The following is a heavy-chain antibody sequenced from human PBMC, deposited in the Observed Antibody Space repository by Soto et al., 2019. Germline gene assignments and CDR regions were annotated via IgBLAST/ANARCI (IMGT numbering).Heavy chain of an antibody. Sequence: GGSLRLSCAASGFTFSSYAMHWVRQAPGKGLEWVSVISYDGSNKYYADSVKSRFTISRDNSKNTLYLQMNSLRAEDTAVYYCARDCLGDNRTWYFDXWGQGTLVTVSX. V-gene: IGHV3-30-3*01. J-gene: IGHJ4*02. CDR2: ISYDGSNK. CDR1: GFTFSSYA. CDR3: ARDCLGDNRTWYFDX. D-gene: IGHD4-17*01.